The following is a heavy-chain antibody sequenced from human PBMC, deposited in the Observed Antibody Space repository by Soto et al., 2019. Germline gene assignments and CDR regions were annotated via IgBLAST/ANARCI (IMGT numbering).Heavy chain of an antibody. Sequence: QMHLQESGPGLVKPSETLSLTCTVSGASISGSYWSWIRQSPERGLEWMAYVYHTGATNYNPSLKSRVTISLDTSKGQFSLNLTSLTTADTAVYFCARGGNRYSNVASGVGGFDYWGQGSLVTVSS. CDR2: VYHTGAT. CDR1: GASISGSY. J-gene: IGHJ4*02. D-gene: IGHD5-12*01. V-gene: IGHV4-59*01. CDR3: ARGGNRYSNVASGVGGFDY.